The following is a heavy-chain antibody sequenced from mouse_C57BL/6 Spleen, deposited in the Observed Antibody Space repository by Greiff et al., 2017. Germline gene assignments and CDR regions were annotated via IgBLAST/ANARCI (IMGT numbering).Heavy chain of an antibody. CDR3: AKRGTEDYGSSPFAY. Sequence: QVHVKQSGPGLVAPSQSLSITCTVSGFSLTSYGVDWVRQPPGKGLEWLGVIWGGGSTNYNSALMSRLSISKDNSKSQVFLKMNSLQTDDTAMYYCAKRGTEDYGSSPFAYWGQGTLVTVSA. CDR2: IWGGGST. D-gene: IGHD1-1*01. V-gene: IGHV2-9*01. J-gene: IGHJ3*01. CDR1: GFSLTSYG.